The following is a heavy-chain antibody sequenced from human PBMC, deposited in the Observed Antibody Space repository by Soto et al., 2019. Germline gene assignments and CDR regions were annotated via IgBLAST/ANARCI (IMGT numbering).Heavy chain of an antibody. CDR3: AGPRTVAATKGCDS. J-gene: IGHJ4*02. CDR2: IIPIFGTI. V-gene: IGHV1-69*13. CDR1: GYTFTGYY. D-gene: IGHD4-4*01. Sequence: AVKVSCKSSGYTFTGYYMHWVRQAPGHGLEWMGQIIPIFGTISHAQNLQGRITITADESTSTAYMELSSLRSDDTAVYYCAGPRTVAATKGCDSWGQGTPVTVYS.